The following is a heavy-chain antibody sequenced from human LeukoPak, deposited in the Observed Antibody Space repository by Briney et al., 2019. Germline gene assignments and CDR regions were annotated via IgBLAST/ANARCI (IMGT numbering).Heavy chain of an antibody. CDR2: INSDGSST. CDR3: AREAYYDSSGPFDP. J-gene: IGHJ5*02. V-gene: IGHV3-74*01. D-gene: IGHD3-22*01. CDR1: GFTFSSYW. Sequence: GGSLRLSCAASGFTFSSYWMHWVRQAPGKGLVWVSRINSDGSSTSYADSVKGRFTISRDNAKNTLYLQMNSLRVEDTAVYYCAREAYYDSSGPFDPWGRRTLVTVSS.